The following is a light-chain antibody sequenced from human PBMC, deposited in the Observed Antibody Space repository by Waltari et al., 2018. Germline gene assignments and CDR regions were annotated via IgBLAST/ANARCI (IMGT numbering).Light chain of an antibody. CDR2: RAS. Sequence: ETLMTQSPATLSVSPGERVTLSCRASQSVTTNLAWYQQKPGQAPRLLIYRASTRATGVPARFSGSGSGTEFTLIINALQSEDFAVYYCHQYNNWPPNTFGQGTLLEIK. CDR3: HQYNNWPPNT. J-gene: IGKJ2*01. CDR1: QSVTTN. V-gene: IGKV3-15*01.